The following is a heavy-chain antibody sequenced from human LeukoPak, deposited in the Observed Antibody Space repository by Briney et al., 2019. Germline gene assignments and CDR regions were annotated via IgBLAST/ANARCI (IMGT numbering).Heavy chain of an antibody. D-gene: IGHD3-22*01. Sequence: SETLSLTCAVYGGSFSGYYWSWIRQPPGKGLEWIGEINHSGSTSYNPSLKSRVTISVDTSKNQFSLKLSSVTAADTAVYYCARYRYYDSSGYYWDYFDYWGQGTLVTVSS. CDR3: ARYRYYDSSGYYWDYFDY. CDR2: INHSGST. CDR1: GGSFSGYY. J-gene: IGHJ4*02. V-gene: IGHV4-34*01.